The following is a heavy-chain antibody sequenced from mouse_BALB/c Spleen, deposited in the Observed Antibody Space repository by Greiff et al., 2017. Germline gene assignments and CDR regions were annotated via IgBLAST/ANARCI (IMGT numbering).Heavy chain of an antibody. J-gene: IGHJ3*01. CDR1: GDSITSGY. CDR2: ISYSGST. Sequence: EVKLVESGPSLVKPSQTLSLTCSVTGDSITSGYWNWIRKFPGNKLEYMGYISYSGSTYYNPSLKSRISITRDTSKNQYYLQLNSVTTEDTATYYCASYYGSSYEWFAYWGQGTLVTVSA. D-gene: IGHD1-1*01. CDR3: ASYYGSSYEWFAY. V-gene: IGHV3-8*02.